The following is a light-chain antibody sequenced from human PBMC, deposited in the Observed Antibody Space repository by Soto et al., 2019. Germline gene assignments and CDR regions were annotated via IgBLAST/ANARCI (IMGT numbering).Light chain of an antibody. J-gene: IGKJ2*01. V-gene: IGKV3-20*01. CDR3: QQYGSSQGYT. CDR2: GAS. CDR1: QSVSSSY. Sequence: EIVLTQSPGTLSLSPGERATLSCRASQSVSSSYLAWYQQKPGQAPRLLIYGASSRATGIPDRFSGSGSGTDFTLTISRLEPEGFAVYYCQQYGSSQGYTFGQGTKLEIK.